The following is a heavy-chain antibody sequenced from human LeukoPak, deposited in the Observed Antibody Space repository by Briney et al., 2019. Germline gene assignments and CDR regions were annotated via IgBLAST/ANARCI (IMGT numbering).Heavy chain of an antibody. CDR2: INHSGST. D-gene: IGHD3-3*01. Sequence: SETLSLTCAVYGGSFSGYYWSWIRQPPGKGLEWIGEINHSGSTNYNPSLKSRVTISVDTSKNQFSLKLSSVTAADTAVYYYARGLSPRITIFGYWGQGTLATVSS. CDR1: GGSFSGYY. CDR3: ARGLSPRITIFGY. V-gene: IGHV4-34*01. J-gene: IGHJ4*02.